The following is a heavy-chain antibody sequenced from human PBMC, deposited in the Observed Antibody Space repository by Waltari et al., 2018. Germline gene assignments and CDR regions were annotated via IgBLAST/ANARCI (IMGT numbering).Heavy chain of an antibody. Sequence: QLQLQESGPGLVTPSETLSLPCTVSGCSISSSSYYWGWIRQPQGKGLEWIGSIYYSGSTYYNPSLKSRVTISVDTSKNQFSLKLSSVTAADTVVYYCASHLGGDWGQGTLVTVSS. J-gene: IGHJ4*02. CDR3: ASHLGGD. V-gene: IGHV4-39*07. CDR1: GCSISSSSYY. D-gene: IGHD3-10*01. CDR2: IYYSGST.